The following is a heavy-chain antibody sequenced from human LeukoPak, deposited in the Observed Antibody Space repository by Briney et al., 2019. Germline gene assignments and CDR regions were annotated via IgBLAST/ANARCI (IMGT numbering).Heavy chain of an antibody. CDR3: ARRNGAYSSSWSAPFDY. D-gene: IGHD6-13*01. V-gene: IGHV2-70*01. J-gene: IGHJ4*02. Sequence: ESGPTLVQPTPTLTLTFTFSGFSLSTSGMCVSWIRQPPGKALEWLAPIDWDGDKYYSTSLKTRLTISKDTSKNQVVLTMTNMDPVDTATYYCARRNGAYSSSWSAPFDYWGQGTLVTVSS. CDR1: GFSLSTSGMC. CDR2: IDWDGDK.